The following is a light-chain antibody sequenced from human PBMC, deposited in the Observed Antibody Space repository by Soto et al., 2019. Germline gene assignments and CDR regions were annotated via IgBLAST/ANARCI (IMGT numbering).Light chain of an antibody. CDR2: EGS. Sequence: SSPTQPASLSWSPGQSITISCTGTSSYVGSYNLVSWYQQHPGKAPKLMIYEGSKRPSGVSNRFSGSKSGNTASLTISGLQAEDEADYYCCSYAGSSTYVFGTGTKVTVL. CDR3: CSYAGSSTYV. J-gene: IGLJ1*01. CDR1: SSYVGSYNL. V-gene: IGLV2-23*01.